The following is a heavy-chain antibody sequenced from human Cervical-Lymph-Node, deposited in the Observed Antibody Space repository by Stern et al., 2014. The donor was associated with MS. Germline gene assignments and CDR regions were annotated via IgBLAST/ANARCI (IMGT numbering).Heavy chain of an antibody. CDR2: VYNTGST. J-gene: IGHJ6*02. D-gene: IGHD5-24*01. V-gene: IGHV4-61*02. Sequence: QLQLQESGPGLLKPSQTLSLTCTVSRGSTSGTSYWSWIRQPAGQGLEWVCHVYNTGSTAYNPSLQSRVAISRDASKKLISLRLNSVTGADTAVYFCAKAQARWLGNEYSSYYGMDVWGQGTTVTVSS. CDR1: RGSTSGTSY. CDR3: AKAQARWLGNEYSSYYGMDV.